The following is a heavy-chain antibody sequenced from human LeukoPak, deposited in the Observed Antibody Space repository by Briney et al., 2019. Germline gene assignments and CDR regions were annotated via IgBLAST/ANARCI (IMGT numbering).Heavy chain of an antibody. CDR1: GFTFSIYS. J-gene: IGHJ6*03. CDR2: IRQDESER. D-gene: IGHD3-10*01. CDR3: ARLSAYYYGSYFYYYMDV. Sequence: GGSLRLSCAASGFTFSIYSMNWVRQLPGKGPEWVANIRQDESERYFADSVKGRFTISRDNAKKSVYLHMSSLRAEDTALYYCARLSAYYYGSYFYYYMDVWGKGTTVTVSS. V-gene: IGHV3-7*01.